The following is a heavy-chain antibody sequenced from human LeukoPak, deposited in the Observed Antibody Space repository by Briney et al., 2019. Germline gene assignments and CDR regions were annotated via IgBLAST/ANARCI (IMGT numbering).Heavy chain of an antibody. CDR2: ISAYNGNT. CDR1: GYTFTSYG. Sequence: ASVKVSCKASGYTFTSYGISWVRQAPGQGLEWMGWISAYNGNTNYAQKLQGRVTMTTDTSTSTAYMELRSLRSDDTAVYDCARNNYDFWSGGNWFDPWGQGTLVTVSS. D-gene: IGHD3-3*01. CDR3: ARNNYDFWSGGNWFDP. J-gene: IGHJ5*02. V-gene: IGHV1-18*01.